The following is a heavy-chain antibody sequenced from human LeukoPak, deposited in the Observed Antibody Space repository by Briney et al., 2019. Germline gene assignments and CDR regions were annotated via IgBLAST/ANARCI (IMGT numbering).Heavy chain of an antibody. V-gene: IGHV1-8*01. J-gene: IGHJ4*02. CDR3: ARVHRERGPFSSWKVFDY. Sequence: GGSVKVSCKASGYTFTSYDIKWVRQATGQGLEWMGWMNPNSGNTGYAQKFQGRVTMTRNTSISTAYMEMSSLRSEDTAVYYCARVHRERGPFSSWKVFDYWGQGTLVTVSS. CDR2: MNPNSGNT. D-gene: IGHD1-1*01. CDR1: GYTFTSYD.